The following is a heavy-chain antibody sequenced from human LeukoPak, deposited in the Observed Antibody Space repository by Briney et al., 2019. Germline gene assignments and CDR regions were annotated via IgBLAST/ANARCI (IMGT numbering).Heavy chain of an antibody. CDR3: AKDLGKWELLSAFDI. V-gene: IGHV3-23*01. CDR1: GFTFSSYA. CDR2: ISGSGGST. J-gene: IGHJ3*02. D-gene: IGHD1-26*01. Sequence: GGSLRLSCAASGFTFSSYAMSWVRQAPGKGLEWVSAISGSGGSTYYADSVKGRFTISRDNSKNTLYLQMNSLRAEGTAVYYCAKDLGKWELLSAFDIWGQGTMVTVSS.